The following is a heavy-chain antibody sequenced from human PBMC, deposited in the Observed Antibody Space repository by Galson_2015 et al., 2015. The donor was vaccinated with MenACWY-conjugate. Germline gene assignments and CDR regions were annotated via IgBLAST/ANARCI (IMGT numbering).Heavy chain of an antibody. Sequence: SLRLSCAASGFTFSNYAMSWVRQAPGKGLEWASGITNSGGSTYYADSVKGRFTISRDNSKNTLYLQMNSLRAEDTAVYYCAKSHDFWSGYYRGFFGVWGQGTTVTVSS. CDR2: ITNSGGST. CDR1: GFTFSNYA. V-gene: IGHV3-23*01. D-gene: IGHD3-3*01. J-gene: IGHJ6*02. CDR3: AKSHDFWSGYYRGFFGV.